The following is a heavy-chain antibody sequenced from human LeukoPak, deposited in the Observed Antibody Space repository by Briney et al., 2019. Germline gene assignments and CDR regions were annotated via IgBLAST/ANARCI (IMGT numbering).Heavy chain of an antibody. J-gene: IGHJ6*04. CDR2: INQDGSEK. V-gene: IGHV3-7*01. Sequence: PGGSLRLSCEVSGFMFRSYWMDWVRQAAGRGLEWVANINQDGSEKYFVDFVKGRFTISRDNAKNSLYLQMNSLRAEDTAVYYCSRALEVWGKGTTVTVSS. CDR3: SRALEV. CDR1: GFMFRSYW.